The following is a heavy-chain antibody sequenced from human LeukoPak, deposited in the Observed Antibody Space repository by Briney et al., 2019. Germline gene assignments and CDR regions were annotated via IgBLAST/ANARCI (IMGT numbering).Heavy chain of an antibody. CDR1: GYTFTSYD. V-gene: IGHV1-8*01. CDR2: MNPNSGNT. J-gene: IGHJ4*02. Sequence: ASVKVSCKASGYTFTSYDINWVRQATGQGLEWMGWMNPNSGNTGYAQKFQGRITMTRNSSISTAYMELSSLRSEDTAVYYCARKFLGSRGYYFDYWGQGTLVTVSS. CDR3: ARKFLGSRGYYFDY. D-gene: IGHD3-10*01.